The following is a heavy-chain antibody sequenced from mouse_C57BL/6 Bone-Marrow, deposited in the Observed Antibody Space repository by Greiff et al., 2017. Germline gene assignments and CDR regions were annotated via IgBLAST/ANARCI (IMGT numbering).Heavy chain of an antibody. D-gene: IGHD3-2*02. CDR3: ARVGPRLPFAY. CDR1: GYTFTSYG. V-gene: IGHV1-81*01. CDR2: IYPTSGNT. Sequence: VQLQQSGAELARPGASVKLSCKASGYTFTSYGISWVKQRTGQGLEWIGEIYPTSGNTYYNEKFKGKATLTADKSSSTAYMELRSLTSEDSAVYFCARVGPRLPFAYWGQGTLVTVSA. J-gene: IGHJ3*01.